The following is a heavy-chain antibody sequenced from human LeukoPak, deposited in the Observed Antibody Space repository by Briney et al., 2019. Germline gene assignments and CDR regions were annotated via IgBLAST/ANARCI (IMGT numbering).Heavy chain of an antibody. CDR3: TAYCGGDCYTYYFDY. CDR2: IKSKTDGGTT. J-gene: IGHJ4*02. V-gene: IGHV3-15*07. Sequence: PGGSLRLSCAASGFTFSNAWMNWVRQAPGKGLEWVGRIKSKTDGGTTDYAAPVKGRFTISRDGSKNTLYLQMNSLKTEDTAVYYCTAYCGGDCYTYYFDYWGQGTLVTVSS. D-gene: IGHD2-21*02. CDR1: GFTFSNAW.